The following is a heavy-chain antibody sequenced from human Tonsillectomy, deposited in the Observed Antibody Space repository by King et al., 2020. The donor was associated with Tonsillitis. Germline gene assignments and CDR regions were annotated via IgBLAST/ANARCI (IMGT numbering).Heavy chain of an antibody. D-gene: IGHD5-24*01. V-gene: IGHV2-5*02. CDR3: AYREMYADHVVY. J-gene: IGHJ4*02. CDR1: GFSLSSGVG. CDR2: IYWDDDK. Sequence: ITLKESGPTLVKPTQTLTLTCTFSGFSLSSGVGVGWIRQPPGKALEWLALIYWDDDKIYSPSLKTRLTITKDTAKNQAVLTMTNMDPVDTATYYCAYREMYADHVVYWGQGTLVTVSS.